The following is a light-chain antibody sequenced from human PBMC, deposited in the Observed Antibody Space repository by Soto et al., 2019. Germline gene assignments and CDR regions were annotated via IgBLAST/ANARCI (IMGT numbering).Light chain of an antibody. J-gene: IGKJ1*01. CDR3: QQYGSSGT. CDR1: QSVSNNY. CDR2: GAS. Sequence: DIGGRQSTDNLSLSPGERATLSCRASQSVSNNYLAWYHQKPGHAPRLLIYGASNRATGIPDRFSGSGSGTDFTLTISRLEPEDFAVYYCQQYGSSGTFGQGTRW. V-gene: IGKV3-20*01.